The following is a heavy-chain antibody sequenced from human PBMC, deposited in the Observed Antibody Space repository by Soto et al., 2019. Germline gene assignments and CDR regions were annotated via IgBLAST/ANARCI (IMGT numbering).Heavy chain of an antibody. Sequence: QLGGSLRLSCAASGFTFSSYAMSWVRQAPGKGLEWVSAISGSGGSTYYADSVKGRFTISRDNSKNTLYLQMNSLRAEDTAVYYCAKDTNRVRIVGATVGGSDYWGQGTLVTVSS. CDR3: AKDTNRVRIVGATVGGSDY. CDR1: GFTFSSYA. J-gene: IGHJ4*02. CDR2: ISGSGGST. D-gene: IGHD1-26*01. V-gene: IGHV3-23*01.